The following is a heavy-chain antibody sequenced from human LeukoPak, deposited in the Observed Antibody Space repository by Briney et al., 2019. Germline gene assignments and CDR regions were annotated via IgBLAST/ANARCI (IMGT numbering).Heavy chain of an antibody. CDR1: GFTFSNYA. D-gene: IGHD1-14*01. Sequence: GGSLRLSCSASGFTFSNYAMHWVRQAPGKGLEYVSAINTNGRSTYYADSVKGKFTISRDNSNNTLYLRMSSLRAEDTAVYYCVKISTTDRQYYFDYWGQGTLVTVSS. V-gene: IGHV3-64D*06. J-gene: IGHJ4*02. CDR3: VKISTTDRQYYFDY. CDR2: INTNGRST.